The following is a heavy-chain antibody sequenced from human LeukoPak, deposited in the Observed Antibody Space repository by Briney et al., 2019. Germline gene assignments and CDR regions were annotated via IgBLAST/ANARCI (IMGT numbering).Heavy chain of an antibody. Sequence: GGSLRLSCAASGFTFTKYWMTWVRQAPGKGLEWVGNIKQDGSDKNYMDSAKGRFTISRDNTKNSVYLQMSSLRAEDTAVYYCAREVWGPEYWGQGTLVTVSS. V-gene: IGHV3-7*01. CDR3: AREVWGPEY. CDR2: IKQDGSDK. J-gene: IGHJ4*02. D-gene: IGHD1-14*01. CDR1: GFTFTKYW.